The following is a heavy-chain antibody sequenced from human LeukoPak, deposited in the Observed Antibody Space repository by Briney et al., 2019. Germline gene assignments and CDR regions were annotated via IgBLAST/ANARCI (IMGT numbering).Heavy chain of an antibody. Sequence: GRSLRLSCAASGFTFSSYAMHWVRQAPGKGLERVAVISYDGSNKYYADSVKGRFTISRDNSQNTLYLQMHSLRAEDTAVYYCAREQWLVQSHFQHWGQGTLVTVSS. D-gene: IGHD6-19*01. CDR1: GFTFSSYA. CDR2: ISYDGSNK. CDR3: AREQWLVQSHFQH. V-gene: IGHV3-30*04. J-gene: IGHJ1*01.